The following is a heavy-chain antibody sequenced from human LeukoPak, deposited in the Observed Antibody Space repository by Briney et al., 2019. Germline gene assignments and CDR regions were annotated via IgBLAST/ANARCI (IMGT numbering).Heavy chain of an antibody. Sequence: ASVKVSCKASGYTFTSYYMHWVRQAPGQGLEWMGIINPSGGSTSYAQKFQGRVTMTRDMSTSTVYIELSSLRSEDTAVYYCERAYYDFWSGSDYWGQGTLVTVSS. CDR2: INPSGGST. CDR3: ERAYYDFWSGSDY. D-gene: IGHD3-3*01. J-gene: IGHJ4*02. V-gene: IGHV1-46*01. CDR1: GYTFTSYY.